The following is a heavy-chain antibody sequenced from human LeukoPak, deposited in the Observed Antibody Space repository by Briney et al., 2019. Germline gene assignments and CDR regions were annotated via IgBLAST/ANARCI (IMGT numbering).Heavy chain of an antibody. CDR3: ASFLEWLLYYMDV. CDR2: ISGSGGST. Sequence: QPGGSLRLSCAASGFTFSSYAMSWVRQAPGKGLEWVSAISGSGGSTYYADSVKGRFTISRDNSKNTLYLQMNSLRAEDTAVYYCASFLEWLLYYMDVWGKGTTVTVSS. CDR1: GFTFSSYA. J-gene: IGHJ6*03. D-gene: IGHD3-3*01. V-gene: IGHV3-23*01.